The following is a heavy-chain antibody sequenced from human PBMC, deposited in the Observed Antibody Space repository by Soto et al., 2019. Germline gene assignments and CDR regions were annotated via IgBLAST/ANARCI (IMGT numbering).Heavy chain of an antibody. CDR3: ARLDGLGYYYMDV. CDR2: INHSGST. J-gene: IGHJ6*03. D-gene: IGHD3-10*01. Sequence: SETLSLTCAVYGGSFSGYYSSWLRQPPGKRLEWIGEINHSGSTNYNPSLKSRVTISVDTSKNQFSLKLSSVTAADTAVYYCARLDGLGYYYMDVWGKGTTVTVSS. CDR1: GGSFSGYY. V-gene: IGHV4-34*01.